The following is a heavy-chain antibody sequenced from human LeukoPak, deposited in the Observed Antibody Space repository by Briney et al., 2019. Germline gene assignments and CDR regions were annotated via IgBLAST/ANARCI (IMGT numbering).Heavy chain of an antibody. CDR1: GGSISSYY. V-gene: IGHV4-59*08. CDR2: IYHSGST. CDR3: ARLSEYSSSSYY. Sequence: PSETLSLTCTVSGGSISSYYWSWIRQPPGKGLEWIGSIYHSGSTYYNPSLKSRVTISVDTSKNQFSLKLSSVTAADTAVYYCARLSEYSSSSYYWGQGTLVTVSS. D-gene: IGHD6-6*01. J-gene: IGHJ4*02.